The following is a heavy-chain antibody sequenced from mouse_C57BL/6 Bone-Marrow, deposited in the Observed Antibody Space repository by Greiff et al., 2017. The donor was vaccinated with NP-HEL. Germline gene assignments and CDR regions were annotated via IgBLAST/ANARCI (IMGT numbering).Heavy chain of an antibody. V-gene: IGHV1-76*01. D-gene: IGHD1-1*01. Sequence: VQLQQSGAELVRPGASVKLSCKASGYTFTDYYINWVKQRPGQGLEWIARIYPGSGNNYYNEKFKGKATLTAEKSSSTAYMQLSSLTSEDSAVYFCARYGSSYYWYFEVWGTGTTVTVSS. CDR2: IYPGSGNN. CDR1: GYTFTDYY. J-gene: IGHJ1*03. CDR3: ARYGSSYYWYFEV.